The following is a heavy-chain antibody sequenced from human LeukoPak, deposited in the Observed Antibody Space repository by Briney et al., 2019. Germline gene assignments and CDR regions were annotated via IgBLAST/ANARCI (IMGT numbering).Heavy chain of an antibody. V-gene: IGHV4-61*01. CDR3: ARGVDGDYPDY. J-gene: IGHJ4*02. CDR2: IYYSGST. CDR1: GGSISSSSYY. D-gene: IGHD4-17*01. Sequence: SGTLSLTCAVSGGSISSSSYYWSWIRQPPGKGLEWIGYIYYSGSTNYNPSLKSRVTISVDTSKNQFSLKLSSVTAADTAVYYCARGVDGDYPDYWGQGTLVTVSS.